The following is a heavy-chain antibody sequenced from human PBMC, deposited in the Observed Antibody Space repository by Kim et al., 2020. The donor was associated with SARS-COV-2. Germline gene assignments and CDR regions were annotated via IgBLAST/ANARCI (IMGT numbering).Heavy chain of an antibody. CDR1: GYTFTSYY. V-gene: IGHV1-46*01. J-gene: IGHJ3*02. D-gene: IGHD3-22*01. CDR2: INPSGGST. Sequence: ASVKVSCKASGYTFTSYYMHWVRQAPGQGLEWMGIINPSGGSTSYAQKFQGRVTMTRDTSTSTVYMELSSLRSEDTAVYYCARLVRWGYYDSGGNAFDIWGQGTMVTVSS. CDR3: ARLVRWGYYDSGGNAFDI.